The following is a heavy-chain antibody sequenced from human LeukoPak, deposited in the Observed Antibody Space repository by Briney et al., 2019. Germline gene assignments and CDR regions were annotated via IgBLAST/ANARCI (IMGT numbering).Heavy chain of an antibody. D-gene: IGHD3-10*01. CDR1: GGSVSSTTYY. CDR2: INYSGST. Sequence: SETLSLTCTVSGGSVSSTTYYWSWIRQPPGKGLEWIASINYSGSTYYNPSLKSRVTISVDTSENQFSLKLSSVTAADTAVYCCARYVVYGSGKYYFDYWGQGTLVTVSS. J-gene: IGHJ4*02. V-gene: IGHV4-39*01. CDR3: ARYVVYGSGKYYFDY.